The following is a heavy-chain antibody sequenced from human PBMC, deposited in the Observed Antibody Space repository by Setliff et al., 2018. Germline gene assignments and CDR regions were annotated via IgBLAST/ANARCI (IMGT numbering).Heavy chain of an antibody. J-gene: IGHJ6*03. CDR1: GFIFKNYI. V-gene: IGHV3-21*01. D-gene: IGHD3-3*01. CDR3: ARAVTIFGVVTPIYFYYMDV. CDR2: ISGSSSDI. Sequence: GGSLRLSCAASGFIFKNYIMTWVRQAPGKGLEWVASISGSSSDIYYADSVKGRFSISRDNAKNSLYLQMNSLRAEDTALFYCARAVTIFGVVTPIYFYYMDVWGKGTTVTVAS.